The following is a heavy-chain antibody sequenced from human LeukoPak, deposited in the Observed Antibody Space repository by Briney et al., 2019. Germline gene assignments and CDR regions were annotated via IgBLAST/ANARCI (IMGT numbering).Heavy chain of an antibody. CDR3: ARGGYSSSSPRANWFDP. V-gene: IGHV1-2*02. CDR2: INPNSGGT. D-gene: IGHD6-6*01. Sequence: ASVTVSCKASGYTYTGYYMHWVRQAPGQGLEGMGWINPNSGGTNYAQKFQGRVTMTRDTSISTAYMELSRLRSDDTAVYYCARGGYSSSSPRANWFDPWGQGTLVTVSS. J-gene: IGHJ5*02. CDR1: GYTYTGYY.